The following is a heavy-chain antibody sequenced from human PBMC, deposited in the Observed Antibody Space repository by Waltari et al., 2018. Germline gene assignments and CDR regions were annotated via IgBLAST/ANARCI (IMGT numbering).Heavy chain of an antibody. V-gene: IGHV4-59*01. D-gene: IGHD3-10*01. CDR1: GCSISSYY. CDR2: IYYSWST. Sequence: QVQLQESGPGLVKPSETLSLTCTVPGCSISSYYWSWIRQPPGKGLEWIGYIYYSWSTNYNPSLKSRVTISVDTSKNQFSLKLSSVTAADTAVYYCARDLWFGESADAFDIWGQGTMVTVSS. CDR3: ARDLWFGESADAFDI. J-gene: IGHJ3*02.